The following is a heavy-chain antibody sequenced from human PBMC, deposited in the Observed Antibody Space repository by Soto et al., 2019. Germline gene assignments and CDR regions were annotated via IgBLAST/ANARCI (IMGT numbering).Heavy chain of an antibody. CDR3: AHRGDYDFWSGYLDY. D-gene: IGHD3-3*01. Sequence: QITLKESGPTLVKPTQTLTLTCTFSGFSLSTSGVGVGWIRQPPGKALEWLALIYWNDDKRYSPSLKSKLTITKDTSKNQVVLTRTNMDPVDTATYYCAHRGDYDFWSGYLDYWGQGTLVTVSS. V-gene: IGHV2-5*01. J-gene: IGHJ4*02. CDR1: GFSLSTSGVG. CDR2: IYWNDDK.